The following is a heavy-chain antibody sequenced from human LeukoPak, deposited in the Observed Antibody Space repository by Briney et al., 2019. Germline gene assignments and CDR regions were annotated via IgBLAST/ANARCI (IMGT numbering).Heavy chain of an antibody. J-gene: IGHJ2*01. D-gene: IGHD7-27*01. CDR2: ISWDGGST. V-gene: IGHV3-43D*03. CDR3: AKATGDWYFDL. Sequence: PGGSLRLSCAASGFTFSSYEMNWVRQAPGKGLEWVSLISWDGGSTYYADSVKGRFTISRDNSKNSLYLQMNSLRAEDTALYYCAKATGDWYFDLWGRGTLVTVSS. CDR1: GFTFSSYE.